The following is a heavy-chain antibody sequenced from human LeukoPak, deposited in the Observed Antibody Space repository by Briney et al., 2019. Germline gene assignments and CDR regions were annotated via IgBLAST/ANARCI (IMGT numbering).Heavy chain of an antibody. CDR3: VPLTDGSVVQ. D-gene: IGHD3-10*01. Sequence: PGGSLRLSCAASTFTVSTNYMTWVRQAPGKGLEWVSMIYTGGSPYYADSVKGRFTISRDNSKNTLNLQMNSLRVEDTAVYYCVPLTDGSVVQWGKGTLVTVSS. CDR2: IYTGGSP. J-gene: IGHJ4*02. CDR1: TFTVSTNY. V-gene: IGHV3-66*01.